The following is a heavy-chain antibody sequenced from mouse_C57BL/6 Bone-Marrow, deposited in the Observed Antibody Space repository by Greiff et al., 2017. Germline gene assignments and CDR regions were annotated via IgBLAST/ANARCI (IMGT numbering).Heavy chain of an antibody. CDR1: GFTFSDFY. V-gene: IGHV7-1*01. CDR3: ARDVGSAY. Sequence: EVKLVESGGGLVQSGRSLRLSCATSGFTFSDFYMEWVRQAPGKGLEWIAASRNKANDYTTEYSAYVKGRFIVSRDTSQSILYLQMNALRAEDTAIYYCARDVGSAYWGQGTLVTVSA. CDR2: SRNKANDYTT. D-gene: IGHD1-1*02. J-gene: IGHJ3*01.